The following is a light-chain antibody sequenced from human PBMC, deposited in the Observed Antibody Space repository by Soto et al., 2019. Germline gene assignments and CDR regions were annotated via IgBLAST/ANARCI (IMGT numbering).Light chain of an antibody. Sequence: QSVLTQPPSVSGSPGQSVTISCTGTRSDVGSYNRVSWYQQPPGTAPKLMIYEVSNRPSGVPDRFSGSKSGNTASLTISGLQAEDEADYYCSLYTSSSVVFGGGTKLTVL. V-gene: IGLV2-18*01. CDR3: SLYTSSSVV. J-gene: IGLJ2*01. CDR2: EVS. CDR1: RSDVGSYNR.